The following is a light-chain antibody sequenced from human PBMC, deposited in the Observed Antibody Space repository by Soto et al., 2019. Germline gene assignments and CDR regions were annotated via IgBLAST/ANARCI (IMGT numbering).Light chain of an antibody. CDR3: QQYEAVVT. Sequence: ELVMTQSPDTLSVSPGERATLLCRASQSLTNNYFAWYQQKPGRALRLLIDGASTRATGIPDRFSGSGSGTDFTLTISRLEPEDVAVYYCQQYEAVVTFGQGTKVDIK. CDR2: GAS. CDR1: QSLTNNY. V-gene: IGKV3-20*01. J-gene: IGKJ1*01.